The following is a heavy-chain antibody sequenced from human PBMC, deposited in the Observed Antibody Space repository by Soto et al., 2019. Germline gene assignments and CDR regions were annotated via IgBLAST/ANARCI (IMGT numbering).Heavy chain of an antibody. J-gene: IGHJ4*02. Sequence: GASVKVSCKASGGTFSSYAISWVRQAPGQGLEWMGGIIPIFGTANYAQKSQGRVTITADESTSTAYMELSSLRSEDTAVYYCARDLEARLNYDSSGPFDYWGQGTLVTVSS. CDR2: IIPIFGTA. CDR1: GGTFSSYA. V-gene: IGHV1-69*13. CDR3: ARDLEARLNYDSSGPFDY. D-gene: IGHD3-22*01.